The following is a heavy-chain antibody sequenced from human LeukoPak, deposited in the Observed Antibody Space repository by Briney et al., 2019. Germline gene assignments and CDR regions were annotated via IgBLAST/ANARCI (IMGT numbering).Heavy chain of an antibody. J-gene: IGHJ4*02. D-gene: IGHD3-9*01. CDR1: GGTFSSYA. V-gene: IGHV1-69*05. Sequence: GASVKVSCKASGGTFSSYAISWVRQAPGQGLEWMGGIIPIFGTANYAQKFQGRVTITTDESTSTAYMELSSLRSEDTAVYYCARAPKAYYDILTGYYIVGDFDYWGQGTLVTVSS. CDR3: ARAPKAYYDILTGYYIVGDFDY. CDR2: IIPIFGTA.